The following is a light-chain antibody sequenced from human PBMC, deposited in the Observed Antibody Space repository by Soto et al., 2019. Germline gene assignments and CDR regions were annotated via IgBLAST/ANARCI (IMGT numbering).Light chain of an antibody. J-gene: IGKJ1*01. V-gene: IGKV3-20*01. CDR2: GAS. CDR3: QQYGSSPGT. Sequence: EIVLTQSSGTLSLSPGERATLSCRASQSVSSSYLAWYQQKPGQAPRLLIYGASSRATGIPDRFSGSGSGTDFTLTISRLXPEDFAVYYCQQYGSSPGTFGQGTKVEIK. CDR1: QSVSSSY.